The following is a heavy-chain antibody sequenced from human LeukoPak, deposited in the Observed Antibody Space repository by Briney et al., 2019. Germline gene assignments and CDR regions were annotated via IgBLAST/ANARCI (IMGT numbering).Heavy chain of an antibody. CDR3: ARDRSIRYFDL. V-gene: IGHV3-30-3*01. J-gene: IGHJ2*01. CDR2: ISYDGSNE. D-gene: IGHD1-26*01. CDR1: GFTFSNYA. Sequence: GGSLRLSCAASGFTFSNYAMHWVRQAPSKGLEWVAVISYDGSNEYYADSVKGRFTISGDNSKNTVFLEMNSLRAEDTAIYFCARDRSIRYFDLWGRGTLVAVSS.